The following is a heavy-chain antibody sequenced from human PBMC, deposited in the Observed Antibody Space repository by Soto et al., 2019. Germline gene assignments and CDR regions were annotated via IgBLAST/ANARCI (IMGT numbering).Heavy chain of an antibody. Sequence: PVGSLRLSCTASGFTFGDYAMSCFRHAPGKGLEWVGFIRSKAYGGTTEYAASVKGRFTISRDDSKSIAYLQMNSLKTEDTAVYYCTRGVEDSSGYFFEYWGQGTLVNVSS. CDR1: GFTFGDYA. CDR2: IRSKAYGGTT. V-gene: IGHV3-49*03. CDR3: TRGVEDSSGYFFEY. D-gene: IGHD3-22*01. J-gene: IGHJ4*02.